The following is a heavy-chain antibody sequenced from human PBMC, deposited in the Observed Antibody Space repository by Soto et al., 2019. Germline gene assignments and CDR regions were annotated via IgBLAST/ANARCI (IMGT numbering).Heavy chain of an antibody. J-gene: IGHJ4*02. V-gene: IGHV4-39*01. CDR2: SYYSGNT. D-gene: IGHD2-21*02. CDR1: GGSISSSSYY. CDR3: ARQAYCGGDCDAAWF. Sequence: QLQLQESGPGLVKPSETLSLTCTVSGGSISSSSYYWGWIRQPPGTGLEWIGSSYYSGNTYYNPSLKSRVTVSVDPSKNQCSLKRSSVTAADAAVYYCARQAYCGGDCDAAWFWGQGTLVTVSS.